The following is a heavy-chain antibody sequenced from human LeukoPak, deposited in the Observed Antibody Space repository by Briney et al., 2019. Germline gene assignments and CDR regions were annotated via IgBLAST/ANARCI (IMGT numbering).Heavy chain of an antibody. V-gene: IGHV4-39*07. CDR3: ARGNGGIAVADTSAFDI. Sequence: PSETLSLTCTVSGGSVSSSSHYWAWIRQPPGKGLEWIGSINYSGSTYYNPSLKSRITISVDTSKNQFSLKLSSVTAADTAVNYCARGNGGIAVADTSAFDIWGQGTMVTVSS. CDR2: INYSGST. CDR1: GGSVSSSSHY. D-gene: IGHD6-19*01. J-gene: IGHJ3*02.